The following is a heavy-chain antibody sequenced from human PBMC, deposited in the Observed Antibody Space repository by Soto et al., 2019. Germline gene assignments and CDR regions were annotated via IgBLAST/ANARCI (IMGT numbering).Heavy chain of an antibody. CDR1: GGSISSATYY. J-gene: IGHJ5*02. CDR3: ARHPSNYDILTGP. CDR2: IYYSGSA. Sequence: SETLSLTCTVSGGSISSATYYWDWIRQPPGKGLEWIGAIYYSGSAYYNPSLKSRVTISVDTSKNQFFLRLSSVTAADTAVYYCARHPSNYDILTGPWGQGTLVTGSS. V-gene: IGHV4-39*01. D-gene: IGHD3-9*01.